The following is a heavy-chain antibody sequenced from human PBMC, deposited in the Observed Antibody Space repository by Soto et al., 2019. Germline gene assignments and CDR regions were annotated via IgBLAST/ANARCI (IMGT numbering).Heavy chain of an antibody. D-gene: IGHD3-22*01. CDR3: ARESTYYYDSSGYYPLSFDY. V-gene: IGHV3-33*01. CDR2: IWYDGSNK. CDR1: GFTFSSYG. J-gene: IGHJ4*02. Sequence: QVQLVESGGGVVQPGRSLRLSCAASGFTFSSYGMHWVRQAPGKGLEWVAVIWYDGSNKYYADSVKGRFTISRDNSKNTLYLQMNSLRAEETAVYYCARESTYYYDSSGYYPLSFDYWGQGTLVTVSS.